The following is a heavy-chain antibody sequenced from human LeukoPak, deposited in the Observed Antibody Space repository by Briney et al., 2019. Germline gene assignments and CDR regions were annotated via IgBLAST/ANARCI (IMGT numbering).Heavy chain of an antibody. V-gene: IGHV4-39*01. D-gene: IGHD1-26*01. CDR1: GGSISSSSYY. Sequence: PSETLSLTCTVSGGSISSSSYYWGWIRQPPGKGLEWIGSIYYSGSTYYNPSLKSRVTISVDTSKNQFYLKLSSVTAADTAVYYCARGAVGAGFDAFDIWGQGTMVTVSS. CDR3: ARGAVGAGFDAFDI. J-gene: IGHJ3*02. CDR2: IYYSGST.